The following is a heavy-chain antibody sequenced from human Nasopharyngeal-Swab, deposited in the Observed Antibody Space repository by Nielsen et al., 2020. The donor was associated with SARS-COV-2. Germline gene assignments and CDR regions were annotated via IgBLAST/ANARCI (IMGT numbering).Heavy chain of an antibody. CDR3: ARDRSSWYPYYFDY. CDR2: IYYSGST. Sequence: RQAPGKGLEWIGSIYYSGSTYYNPSLKSRVTISVDTSKNQFSLKLSSVTAADTAVYYCARDRSSWYPYYFDYWGQGTLVTVSP. J-gene: IGHJ4*02. D-gene: IGHD6-13*01. V-gene: IGHV4-39*07.